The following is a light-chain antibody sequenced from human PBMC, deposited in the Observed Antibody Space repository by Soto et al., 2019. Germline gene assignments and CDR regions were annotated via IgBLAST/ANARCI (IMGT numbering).Light chain of an antibody. Sequence: QSVLTQPPSVSGAPGQRVTISCTGSSSNIGAGYDVHWYQQLPGTAPKLLIYGNSNRPSGVPDRFSGSKSGTSATLAITGLQAEDEADYYGQSYDSSRSALYVFGTGTKRTVL. CDR2: GNS. V-gene: IGLV1-40*01. J-gene: IGLJ1*01. CDR1: SSNIGAGYD. CDR3: QSYDSSRSALYV.